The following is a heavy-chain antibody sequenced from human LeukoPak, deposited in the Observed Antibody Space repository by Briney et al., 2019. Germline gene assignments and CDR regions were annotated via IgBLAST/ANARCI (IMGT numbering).Heavy chain of an antibody. CDR2: IKQDGSEK. V-gene: IGHV3-7*01. CDR3: ARDRKGYCSSTSCYAGDDAFDI. D-gene: IGHD2-2*01. J-gene: IGHJ3*02. Sequence: GGSLRLSCAASGFTFSSYWMSWVRQAPGKGLEWVANIKQDGSEKYYVDSVKGRFTISRDNAKNSLYLQMNSLRAEDTAVYYCARDRKGYCSSTSCYAGDDAFDIWGQGTMVTVSS. CDR1: GFTFSSYW.